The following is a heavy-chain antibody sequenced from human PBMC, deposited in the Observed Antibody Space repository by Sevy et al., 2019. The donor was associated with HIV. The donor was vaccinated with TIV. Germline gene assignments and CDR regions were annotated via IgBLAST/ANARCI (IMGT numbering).Heavy chain of an antibody. CDR1: GFTFSSYA. V-gene: IGHV3-23*01. Sequence: GGSLRLSCAASGFTFSSYAMSWVRQAPGKGLEWVSAISGSGGSTYYADSVKGRFTISRDNSKNTLYLQMNSLRAEDTAVYYCAKSPARCSGGTCSFDYWGQGTPVTVSS. CDR3: AKSPARCSGGTCSFDY. D-gene: IGHD2-15*01. CDR2: ISGSGGST. J-gene: IGHJ4*02.